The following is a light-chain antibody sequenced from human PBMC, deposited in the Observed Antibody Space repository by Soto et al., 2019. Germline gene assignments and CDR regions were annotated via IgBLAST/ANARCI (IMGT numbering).Light chain of an antibody. CDR1: TSDVGGYNF. Sequence: QSALTQPASVSGSPGQSITISCTGTTSDVGGYNFVSWYQQHPGKAPKLMIYEVSNRPSGVSNRFSGSKSGNTASLTISGLLAEEEADYYCGSYTSSSTVGVFGAGTKLTVL. CDR2: EVS. J-gene: IGLJ3*02. CDR3: GSYTSSSTVGV. V-gene: IGLV2-14*01.